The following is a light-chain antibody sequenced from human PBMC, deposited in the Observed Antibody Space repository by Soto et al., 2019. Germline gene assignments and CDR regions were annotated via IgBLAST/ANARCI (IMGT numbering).Light chain of an antibody. V-gene: IGKV3-20*01. CDR1: QSVISTY. Sequence: EIVLTQSPGTLSLSPGERATLSCRASQSVISTYLAWYQQKPGQAPRLLIYGASNRATGITDRFTGSGSGTDFTLTISRLAPEDFAVYYCQQYGSSPLTFGGGTKVEIK. J-gene: IGKJ4*01. CDR2: GAS. CDR3: QQYGSSPLT.